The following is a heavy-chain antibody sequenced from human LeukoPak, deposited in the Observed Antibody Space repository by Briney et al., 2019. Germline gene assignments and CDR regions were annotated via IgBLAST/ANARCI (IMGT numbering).Heavy chain of an antibody. J-gene: IGHJ4*02. CDR2: ISTYNGDT. D-gene: IGHD5-18*01. Sequence: ASVKVSCKASGYTFSSYGISWVRQAPGQGLEWMGWISTYNGDTNYAQKLQGRVTMTKDTSTSTAHMELRSLRSDDTAVYYCAIGYRGYNYWGQGTLVTVSS. CDR3: AIGYRGYNY. V-gene: IGHV1-18*01. CDR1: GYTFSSYG.